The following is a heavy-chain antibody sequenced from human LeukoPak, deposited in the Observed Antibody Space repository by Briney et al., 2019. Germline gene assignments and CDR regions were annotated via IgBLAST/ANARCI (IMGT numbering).Heavy chain of an antibody. V-gene: IGHV4-59*12. Sequence: SETLSLTCTVSGGSISSYYWSWIRQPPGKGLEWIGYIYYTGSTDYNPSLKSRVAISVDTSKNQFSLKLSSVTAADTAVYYCAGEQRLPYYYYGMDVWGQGTTVTVSS. J-gene: IGHJ6*02. D-gene: IGHD6-25*01. CDR1: GGSISSYY. CDR3: AGEQRLPYYYYGMDV. CDR2: IYYTGST.